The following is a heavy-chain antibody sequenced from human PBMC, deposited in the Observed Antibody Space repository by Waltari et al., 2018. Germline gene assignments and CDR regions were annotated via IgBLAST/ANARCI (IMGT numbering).Heavy chain of an antibody. CDR1: GYTFTSYG. D-gene: IGHD3-16*01. V-gene: IGHV1-18*01. J-gene: IGHJ6*02. Sequence: QVQLVQSGAEVKKPGASVKVSCKASGYTFTSYGISWVRQAPGQGLEWMGWISAYNGNTNYAQKLQGRFTISRDNAKNSLYLQMNSLRAEDTAVYYCALGSPTEGMDVWGQGTTVTVSS. CDR2: ISAYNGNT. CDR3: ALGSPTEGMDV.